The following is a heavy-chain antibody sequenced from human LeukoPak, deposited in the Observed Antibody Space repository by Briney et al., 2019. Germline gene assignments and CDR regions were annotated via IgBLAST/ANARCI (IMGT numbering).Heavy chain of an antibody. CDR3: AKVEWGCSGGSCYYFDY. J-gene: IGHJ4*02. CDR2: ISGSGGST. D-gene: IGHD2-15*01. CDR1: GFTFSSYA. Sequence: GGSLRLSCAASGFTFSSYAMSWVRQAPGKGLEWVSAISGSGGSTYYADSVKGRFTISRDNSKNTLYLQMNSLRAEDTAVYYCAKVEWGCSGGSCYYFDYWGQGTLVTVSS. V-gene: IGHV3-23*01.